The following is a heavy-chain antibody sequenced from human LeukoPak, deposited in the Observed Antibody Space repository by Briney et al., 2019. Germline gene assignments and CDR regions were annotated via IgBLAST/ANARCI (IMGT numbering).Heavy chain of an antibody. CDR1: GYTFTSYG. J-gene: IGHJ4*02. CDR2: ISAYNGNT. Sequence: ASVKVSCKASGYTFTSYGISWVRQAPGQGLEWMGWISAYNGNTNYAQKLQGRVTMTTDTSTSTAYMELRSLRSDDTAVYYCARTYYGDYRLGFDYWGQGTLVTVSS. D-gene: IGHD4-17*01. CDR3: ARTYYGDYRLGFDY. V-gene: IGHV1-18*01.